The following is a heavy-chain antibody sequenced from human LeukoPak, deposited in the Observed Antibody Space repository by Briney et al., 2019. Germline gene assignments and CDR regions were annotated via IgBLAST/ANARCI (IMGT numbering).Heavy chain of an antibody. V-gene: IGHV4-59*08. J-gene: IGHJ6*02. CDR2: VYYSGST. D-gene: IGHD3-16*01. CDR1: GGSIRSYY. CDR3: ARHFTGPGTYTPYFGMDV. Sequence: EPSETLSLTCTVSGGSIRSYYCSWIRQPPGKGLKWVGYVYYSGSTSYNPSLKSRVTISVDASKNQFSLKLSSVTAADTAVYYCARHFTGPGTYTPYFGMDVWGQGTTVTVSS.